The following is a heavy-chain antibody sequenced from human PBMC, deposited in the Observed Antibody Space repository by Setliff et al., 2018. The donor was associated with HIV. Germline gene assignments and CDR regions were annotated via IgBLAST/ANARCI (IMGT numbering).Heavy chain of an antibody. D-gene: IGHD4-17*01. CDR2: IHHSGRT. CDR3: ARELPYGGDYTLTTYYMDV. V-gene: IGHV4-34*01. J-gene: IGHJ6*03. Sequence: SETLSLTCTVYGESVSGYYWTWIRKPPGKGLEWIGEIHHSGRTNYNPSLKSRVTISVDTSKNQFSLKLSSVTAADTAVYYCARELPYGGDYTLTTYYMDVWGKGTTVT. CDR1: GESVSGYY.